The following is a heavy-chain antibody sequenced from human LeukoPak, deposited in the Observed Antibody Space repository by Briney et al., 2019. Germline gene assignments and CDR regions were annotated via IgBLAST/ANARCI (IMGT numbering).Heavy chain of an antibody. V-gene: IGHV4-34*01. CDR2: INHSGST. CDR1: GGSFSGYY. J-gene: IGHJ3*02. Sequence: PSETLSLTCAVYGGSFSGYYWSWIRQPPGKGLEWIGEINHSGSTNYNPSLKSRVTISVDTSKNQFSLKLSSVTAADTAVYYCARLEYSSSYPAFDIWGQGTMVTVSS. CDR3: ARLEYSSSYPAFDI. D-gene: IGHD6-6*01.